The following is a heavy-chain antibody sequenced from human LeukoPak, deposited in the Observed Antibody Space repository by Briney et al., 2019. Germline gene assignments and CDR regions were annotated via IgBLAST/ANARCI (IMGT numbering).Heavy chain of an antibody. CDR2: IYYTGST. CDR3: ARESTKLTHPYFDY. Sequence: SSETLSLTCTVSGGSINTHYWTWFRQPPGKGLEWIGYIYYTGSTSFNSSLKSRVSLSIDTSKNQFSLKVNSVTTADTAVYYCARESTKLTHPYFDYWGQGTLVTVSS. J-gene: IGHJ4*02. CDR1: GGSINTHY. D-gene: IGHD1-1*01. V-gene: IGHV4-59*11.